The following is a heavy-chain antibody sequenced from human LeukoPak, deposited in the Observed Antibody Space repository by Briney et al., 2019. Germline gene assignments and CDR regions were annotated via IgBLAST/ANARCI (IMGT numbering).Heavy chain of an antibody. CDR2: TNPNSGT. D-gene: IGHD1-1*01. Sequence: GASVKVSCKASGYTLTDYYMHWVRQAPGQGLEWMGWTNPNSGTNHAQKFQGRLTMTRDTSISTAYMELTRLTSDDTDVYYCARNRWMDYWGQGTLVTVSS. CDR1: GYTLTDYY. CDR3: ARNRWMDY. V-gene: IGHV1-2*02. J-gene: IGHJ4*02.